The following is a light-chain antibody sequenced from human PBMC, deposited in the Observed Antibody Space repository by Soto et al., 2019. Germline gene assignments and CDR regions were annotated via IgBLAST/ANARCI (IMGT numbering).Light chain of an antibody. V-gene: IGKV4-1*01. CDR2: WAS. CDR1: QSVLSSSNNKNY. CDR3: QQYYTTPAIT. J-gene: IGKJ5*01. Sequence: DIVMTQSPDCLAASLGERATINCESSQSVLSSSNNKNYLAWYQQKPGQPPKLLIYWASTRESGVPDRFSGSGSGTDFTLTIGSLQAEDVAVYYCQQYYTTPAITFGQGTRLEIK.